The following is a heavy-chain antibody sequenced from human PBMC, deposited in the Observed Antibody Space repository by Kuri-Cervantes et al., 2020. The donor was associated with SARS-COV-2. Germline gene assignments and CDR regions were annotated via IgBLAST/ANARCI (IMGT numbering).Heavy chain of an antibody. V-gene: IGHV4-31*01. D-gene: IGHD3-3*01. Sequence: LRLSCTVSGGSISSGGYYWSWIRQHPGKGLEWIGYIYYSGSTYYNPSLKSLVTISVDTSKNQFSLKLSSVTAADTAVYHCATAPTIFGVVYDWFDPWGQGTLVTVSS. J-gene: IGHJ5*02. CDR1: GGSISSGGYY. CDR2: IYYSGST. CDR3: ATAPTIFGVVYDWFDP.